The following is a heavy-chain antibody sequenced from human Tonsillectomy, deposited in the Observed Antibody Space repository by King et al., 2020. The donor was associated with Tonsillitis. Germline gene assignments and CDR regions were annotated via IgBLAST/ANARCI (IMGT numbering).Heavy chain of an antibody. Sequence: QLVQSGAEVKKPGASVKVSCKASGYTFTNYGISWVRQAPGQGLEWMAWISAYNGNRNYAQKYRGRVTVTTDTSTTTAYMELRSLRSDDTAVYYCARTGSGSRNDWYFDLWGRGTLVTVSS. V-gene: IGHV1-18*01. D-gene: IGHD1-14*01. J-gene: IGHJ2*01. CDR2: ISAYNGNR. CDR3: ARTGSGSRNDWYFDL. CDR1: GYTFTNYG.